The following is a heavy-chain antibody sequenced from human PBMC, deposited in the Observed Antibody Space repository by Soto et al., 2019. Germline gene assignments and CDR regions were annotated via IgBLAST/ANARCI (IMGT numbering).Heavy chain of an antibody. CDR1: GFTFGDYA. CDR3: TREGYSSSSGPIHLLFDY. Sequence: PGGSLRLSCTASGFTFGDYAMSWFRQAPGKGLEWVGFIRSKAYGGTTEYAASVKGRFTISRDDSKSIAYLQMNSLKTEDTAVYYCTREGYSSSSGPIHLLFDYWGQGTLVTVSS. V-gene: IGHV3-49*03. D-gene: IGHD6-6*01. J-gene: IGHJ4*02. CDR2: IRSKAYGGTT.